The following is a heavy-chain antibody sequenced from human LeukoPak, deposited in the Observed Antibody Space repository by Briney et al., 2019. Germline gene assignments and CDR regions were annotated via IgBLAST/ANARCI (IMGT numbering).Heavy chain of an antibody. CDR1: GYSISSGYY. Sequence: SETLSLTCAASGYSISSGYYWGWIRQPPGKGLEWIGSFYYSGSTYYNPSLKSRVTISVDTSKNQFSLRLSSVTAADTAVYYCARGRSVHYWGQGTLVTVSS. CDR2: FYYSGST. D-gene: IGHD3-3*01. CDR3: ARGRSVHY. V-gene: IGHV4-38-2*01. J-gene: IGHJ4*02.